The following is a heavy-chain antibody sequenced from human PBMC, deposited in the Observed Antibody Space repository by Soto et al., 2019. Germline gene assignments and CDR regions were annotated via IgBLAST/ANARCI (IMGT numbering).Heavy chain of an antibody. CDR3: ARVERGTATTVVDAFDI. V-gene: IGHV4-34*01. J-gene: IGHJ3*02. CDR2: MRHSGRT. D-gene: IGHD1-1*01. Sequence: QVQLQQWGAGLLKPSETLSLTCAVYGGSVNSGNYYWSWIRQPPGKGLESIGEMRHSGRTHFNPALKSRVTIWVDTSKNQFSLKMSAVTAADTALYYCARVERGTATTVVDAFDIWGPGTLVTVSS. CDR1: GGSVNSGNYY.